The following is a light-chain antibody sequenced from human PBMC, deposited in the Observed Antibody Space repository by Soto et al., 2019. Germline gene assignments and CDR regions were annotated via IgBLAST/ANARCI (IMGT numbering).Light chain of an antibody. CDR1: HTVSSAR. J-gene: IGKJ1*01. CDR2: GAS. CDR3: HQYGSSPWT. Sequence: IVLTQSPGTLSLSTGERATLSCSASHTVSSARLAWFQQKPGQAPRLLIYGASSRAPGIPDRFSGSGSETDFTLTITRLESEDFAVYSCHQYGSSPWTFGQGTKVDIK. V-gene: IGKV3-20*01.